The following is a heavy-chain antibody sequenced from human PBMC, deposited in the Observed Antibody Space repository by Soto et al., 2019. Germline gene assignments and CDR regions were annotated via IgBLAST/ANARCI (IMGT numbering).Heavy chain of an antibody. Sequence: QVQLVQSGAEVKKPGASVKVSCKASGYTFTSYAMHWVRQAPGQRLEWMGWINAGNGNTKYSQKFQGRVTITRDTSASTAYMELSSLRSEDTAVYYCASHSMTTVTTWPLDRYFQHWGQGTLVTVSS. D-gene: IGHD4-17*01. CDR1: GYTFTSYA. CDR3: ASHSMTTVTTWPLDRYFQH. CDR2: INAGNGNT. J-gene: IGHJ1*01. V-gene: IGHV1-3*01.